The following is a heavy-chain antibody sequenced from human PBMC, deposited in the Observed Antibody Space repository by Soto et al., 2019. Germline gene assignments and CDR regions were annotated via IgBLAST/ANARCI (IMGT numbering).Heavy chain of an antibody. Sequence: TLSLTCTVSGGSISSDVYYWSWIRQPPGKGLEWIGYIYYSGNTYYNPSLKSRVIISVDTSKNQFSLKLSSVTAADTAVYYCARDRPIHYYGSGALYGMDVWGQGTTVTVSS. J-gene: IGHJ6*02. CDR1: GGSISSDVYY. CDR2: IYYSGNT. CDR3: ARDRPIHYYGSGALYGMDV. V-gene: IGHV4-30-4*01. D-gene: IGHD3-10*01.